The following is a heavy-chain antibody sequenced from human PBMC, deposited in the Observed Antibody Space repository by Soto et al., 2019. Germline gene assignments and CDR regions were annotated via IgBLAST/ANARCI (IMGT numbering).Heavy chain of an antibody. D-gene: IGHD2-2*03. Sequence: GSLRLSCNGCGFMVSEHAMTGVRQAPGKGLEWVGFIRNTPYGGTTDYAASVRGRFTISRDDSESIAYLQMNSLKTEDSGVYYCSRGSFGYYGPWGPGTLVTVPS. J-gene: IGHJ4*02. CDR1: GFMVSEHA. CDR2: IRNTPYGGTT. CDR3: SRGSFGYYGP. V-gene: IGHV3-49*04.